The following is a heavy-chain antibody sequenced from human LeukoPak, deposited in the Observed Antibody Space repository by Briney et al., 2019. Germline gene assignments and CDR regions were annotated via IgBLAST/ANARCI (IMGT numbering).Heavy chain of an antibody. V-gene: IGHV4-4*02. Sequence: SETLSLTCAVSGGSISSSNWWSWVRQPPGKGLEWIGEIYHSGSTNYNPSLKSPVTISVDKSKNQFSLKLSSVTAADTAVYYCARAGYSSGWSGAFDIWGQGTMVTVSS. D-gene: IGHD6-19*01. J-gene: IGHJ3*02. CDR1: GGSISSSNW. CDR2: IYHSGST. CDR3: ARAGYSSGWSGAFDI.